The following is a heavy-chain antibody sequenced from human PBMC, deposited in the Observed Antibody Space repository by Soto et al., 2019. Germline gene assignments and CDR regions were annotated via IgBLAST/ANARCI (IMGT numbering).Heavy chain of an antibody. J-gene: IGHJ4*01. Sequence: QVQLQQWGAGLLKPSETLSLTCAVYGGSFSGYYWSWIRQPPGKGLEWIGEINHSGSTNYNPSLKSRVTISVDTSKNQFSLKLSSVTAADTAVYYCARGQLPHAIALAGAYFDYWGHGTLVTVSS. CDR1: GGSFSGYY. CDR3: ARGQLPHAIALAGAYFDY. D-gene: IGHD6-19*01. V-gene: IGHV4-34*01. CDR2: INHSGST.